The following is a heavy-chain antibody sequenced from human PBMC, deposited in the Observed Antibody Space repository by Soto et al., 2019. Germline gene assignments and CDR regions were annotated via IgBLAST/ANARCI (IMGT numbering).Heavy chain of an antibody. CDR2: IRSKANSYAT. V-gene: IGHV3-73*01. D-gene: IGHD4-17*01. J-gene: IGHJ6*03. CDR3: TRHGDGDPDYYYYYMDV. Sequence: GGSLRLSCAASGFTFSGSAMHWVRQASGKGLEWVGRIRSKANSYATAYAASVKGRFTISRDDSKNTAYLQMNSLKTEDTAVYYCTRHGDGDPDYYYYYMDVWGKGTTVTVSS. CDR1: GFTFSGSA.